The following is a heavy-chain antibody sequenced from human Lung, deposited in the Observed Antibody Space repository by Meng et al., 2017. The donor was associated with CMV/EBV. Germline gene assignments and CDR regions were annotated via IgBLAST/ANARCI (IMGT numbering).Heavy chain of an antibody. Sequence: GSLRLSCAVYGGSFSGYYWSWIRQPPGKGLEWIGEINHSGSTNYNPSLKSRVTISVDTSKNQFSLKLSSVTAADTAVYYCARARVVPAYYYGMDVWGQGNTV. V-gene: IGHV4-34*01. CDR3: ARARVVPAYYYGMDV. CDR2: INHSGST. J-gene: IGHJ6*02. CDR1: GGSFSGYY. D-gene: IGHD2-2*01.